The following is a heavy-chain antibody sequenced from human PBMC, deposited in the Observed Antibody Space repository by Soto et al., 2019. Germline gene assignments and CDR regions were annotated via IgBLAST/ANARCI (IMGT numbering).Heavy chain of an antibody. J-gene: IGHJ4*02. D-gene: IGHD5-12*01. V-gene: IGHV1-3*01. CDR3: ARAVAVPAVFDC. Sequence: ASVKVSCKASGYTFTGYAMHWVRQAPGQRLEWMGWINAGNGNTKYSQKFQGRVTITRDTSASTAYMELSSLRSEDTAVYYCARAVAVPAVFDCWGQGTLVTVSS. CDR2: INAGNGNT. CDR1: GYTFTGYA.